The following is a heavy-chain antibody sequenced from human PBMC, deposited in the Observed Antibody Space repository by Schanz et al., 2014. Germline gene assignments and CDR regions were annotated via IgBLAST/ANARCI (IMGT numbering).Heavy chain of an antibody. CDR1: GGSISSGGYY. CDR2: IYYSGNT. CDR3: ARVLPGGGGAGGGYKWFDP. J-gene: IGHJ5*02. V-gene: IGHV4-31*03. D-gene: IGHD5-12*01. Sequence: QVQLQESGPGLVKPSQTLSLTCTVSGGSISSGGYYWTWIRQHPGKGLEWIGYIYYSGNTYYTPSTKSRVITSVDPSKKQFSLKPSSVTAADTAVYYCARVLPGGGGAGGGYKWFDPWGQGILVTVSS.